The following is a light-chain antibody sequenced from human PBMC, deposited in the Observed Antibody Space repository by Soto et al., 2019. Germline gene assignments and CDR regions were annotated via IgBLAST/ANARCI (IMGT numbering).Light chain of an antibody. CDR1: KSVSSN. CDR3: QQYNNWPIT. V-gene: IGKV3-15*01. CDR2: GAS. Sequence: EIVLTQSPDTLSLSPGERATLSCRASKSVSSNLAWYQQKPGQAPRLLIYGASTRATGIPARFSGSGSGTEFTLTISSLQSEDFAVYYCQQYNNWPITFGQGTRLEIK. J-gene: IGKJ5*01.